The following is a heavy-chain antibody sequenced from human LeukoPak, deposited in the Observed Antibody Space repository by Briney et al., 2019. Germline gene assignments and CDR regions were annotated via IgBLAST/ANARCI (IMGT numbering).Heavy chain of an antibody. CDR3: ARGRPKTGYSSSWYGNYYYYGMDV. V-gene: IGHV1-8*02. J-gene: IGHJ6*02. CDR2: MNPNSGNT. Sequence: ASVKVSCKASGYIFTTYYMHWVRQATGQGLEWMGWMNPNSGNTGYAQKFQGRVTMTRNTSISTAYMELSSLRSEDTAVYYCARGRPKTGYSSSWYGNYYYYGMDVWGQGTTVTVSS. D-gene: IGHD6-13*01. CDR1: GYIFTTYY.